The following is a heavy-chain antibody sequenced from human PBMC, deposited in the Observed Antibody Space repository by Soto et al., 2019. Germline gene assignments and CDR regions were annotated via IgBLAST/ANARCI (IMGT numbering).Heavy chain of an antibody. CDR2: IYFSGST. CDR1: GTSISTVDYS. Sequence: LSLTCTVFGTSISTVDYSWAWIRQAPGKGLEWIGYIYFSGSTYYNPSLKSRVAISVDTAKNQFSLQLRSVTAADTAVYFCYSEGSWGQRTLVTVSS. D-gene: IGHD2-15*01. CDR3: YSEGS. J-gene: IGHJ5*02. V-gene: IGHV4-30-4*08.